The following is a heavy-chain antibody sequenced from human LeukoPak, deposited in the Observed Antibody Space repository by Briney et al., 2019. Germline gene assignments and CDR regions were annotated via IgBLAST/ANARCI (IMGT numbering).Heavy chain of an antibody. CDR2: MSHDGSNE. CDR3: ARDFDIMTGYSVFDY. J-gene: IGHJ4*02. D-gene: IGHD3-9*01. V-gene: IGHV3-30*03. CDR1: GFTFSDYV. Sequence: GGSLRLSCAASGFTFSDYVIYWVRQAPGKGLEWVAVMSHDGSNEEYADSVKGRFTISRDNSKKTLYLQMNGLRPDDTAMYYCARDFDIMTGYSVFDYWGQGTLVTVYS.